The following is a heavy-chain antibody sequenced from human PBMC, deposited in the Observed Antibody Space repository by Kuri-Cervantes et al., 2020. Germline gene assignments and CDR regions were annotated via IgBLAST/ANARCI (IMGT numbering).Heavy chain of an antibody. CDR2: ISYDGSNK. V-gene: IGHV3-30-3*01. CDR1: GFTFSSYA. D-gene: IGHD6-13*01. J-gene: IGHJ3*02. CDR3: ARAAAAGISSDAFDI. Sequence: LSLTCAASGFTFSSYAMHWVRQAPGKGLEWVAIISYDGSNKYYADSVKGRSTISRDNSKNTLYLQMNSLRAEDTAVYYCARAAAAGISSDAFDIWGQGTMVTVSS.